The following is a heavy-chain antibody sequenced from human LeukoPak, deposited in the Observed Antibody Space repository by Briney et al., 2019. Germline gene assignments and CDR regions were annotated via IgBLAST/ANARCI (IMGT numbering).Heavy chain of an antibody. CDR3: ARHRSYDLWSGYYDFDY. D-gene: IGHD3-3*01. CDR2: IYPGDSDT. J-gene: IGHJ4*02. CDR1: GYSFTSYW. Sequence: GESLKISCKGSGYSFTSYWIGWVRQMPGKGLEWMGIIYPGDSDTRYSPSFQGQVTISADKSISTAYLQWSSLKASDTAMYYCARHRSYDLWSGYYDFDYWGQGTLVTVSS. V-gene: IGHV5-51*01.